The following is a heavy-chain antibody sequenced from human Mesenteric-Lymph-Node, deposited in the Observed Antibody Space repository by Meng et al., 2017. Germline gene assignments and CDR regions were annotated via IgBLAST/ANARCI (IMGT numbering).Heavy chain of an antibody. J-gene: IGHJ6*02. V-gene: IGHV1-2*06. D-gene: IGHD6-13*01. Sequence: ASVKVSCKASGYTFTGYYMHWVRQAPGQGLEWMGRINPNSGGTNYAQKFQGRVTMTRDTSTGTVYMQLSSLTSEDTAIYFCAKDSGSNWPVPDHDMDVWGQGTTVTVSS. CDR1: GYTFTGYY. CDR2: INPNSGGT. CDR3: AKDSGSNWPVPDHDMDV.